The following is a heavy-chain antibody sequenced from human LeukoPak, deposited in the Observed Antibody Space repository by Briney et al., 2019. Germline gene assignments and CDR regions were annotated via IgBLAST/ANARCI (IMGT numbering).Heavy chain of an antibody. CDR2: ISYDGRNT. CDR3: AKNRIPTAITPDS. V-gene: IGHV3-30*18. Sequence: GRSLRLSCAASGFTLSTYGVHWVRQAPGKGLEWLAVISYDGRNTYYGDSVKGRFTISRVNSKNTVFLQMNSLRVEDTAVYHCAKNRIPTAITPDSWGQGTLVTVSS. J-gene: IGHJ5*01. CDR1: GFTLSTYG. D-gene: IGHD2-2*01.